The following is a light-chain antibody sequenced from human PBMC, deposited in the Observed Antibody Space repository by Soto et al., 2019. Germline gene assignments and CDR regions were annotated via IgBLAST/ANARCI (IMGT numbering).Light chain of an antibody. J-gene: IGKJ1*01. Sequence: EIVLTQSQATLSLSPGERATLSCRASQSVSCYLACYQQKPGQAPRLLIYDASNRATGIPARFSGSGSATDFTLTISRQEPEDFAVYYCQQRSHSWTFGKGTNVEIK. CDR3: QQRSHSWT. CDR2: DAS. V-gene: IGKV3-11*01. CDR1: QSVSCY.